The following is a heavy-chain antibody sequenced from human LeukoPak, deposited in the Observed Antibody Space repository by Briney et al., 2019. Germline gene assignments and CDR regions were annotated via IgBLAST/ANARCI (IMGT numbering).Heavy chain of an antibody. V-gene: IGHV3-33*01. CDR2: IWYDGSNK. CDR3: ARERGYLWGYYDSSGYYSMGY. J-gene: IGHJ4*02. D-gene: IGHD3-22*01. CDR1: GFTFSSYG. Sequence: GGSLRLSCAASGFTFSSYGMHWVRQAPGKGLEWVAVIWYDGSNKYYADSVKGRFTISRDNSKNTLYLQMNSLRAEDTAVYYCARERGYLWGYYDSSGYYSMGYWGQGTLVTVSS.